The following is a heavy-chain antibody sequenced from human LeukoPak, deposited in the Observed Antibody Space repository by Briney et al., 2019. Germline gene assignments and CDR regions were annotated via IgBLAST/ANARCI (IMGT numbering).Heavy chain of an antibody. D-gene: IGHD6-19*01. V-gene: IGHV1-69*05. CDR1: GGTFSSYA. CDR3: ARGAVVAGTNYFDY. Sequence: SVKVSCKASGGTFSSYAISWVRQAPGQGLEWMGGIIPIFGTANYAQKFQGRVTITTDESTSTAYMELSSLRSEDMAVYYCARGAVVAGTNYFDYWGQGTLVTVSS. J-gene: IGHJ4*02. CDR2: IIPIFGTA.